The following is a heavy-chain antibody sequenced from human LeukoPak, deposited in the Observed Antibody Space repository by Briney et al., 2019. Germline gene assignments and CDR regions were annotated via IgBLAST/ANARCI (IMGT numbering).Heavy chain of an antibody. CDR2: IYTSGST. J-gene: IGHJ6*03. CDR1: GGSISSGSYY. CDR3: ARESNSMVPYYYYYMDV. D-gene: IGHD3-10*01. Sequence: SQTLSLTCTVSGGSISSGSYYWSWIRQPAGKGLEWIGRIYTSGSTNHNPSLRSRVTLSVDTSKNQFSLKVSSVTAADTAVYYCARESNSMVPYYYYYMDVWGKGTTVTVSS. V-gene: IGHV4-61*02.